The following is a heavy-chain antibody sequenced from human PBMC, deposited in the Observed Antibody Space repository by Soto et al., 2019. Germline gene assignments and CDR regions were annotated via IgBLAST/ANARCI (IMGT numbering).Heavy chain of an antibody. CDR2: IDGSGGIT. J-gene: IGHJ3*01. D-gene: IGHD3-10*01. V-gene: IGHV3-23*01. Sequence: VESLRLSCAASGFTFGTTDMSWVRQAPGEGLEWVSTIDGSGGITYYADSVKGRFTISRDNSRNTVYLQMNSLRGDDTALYYCVKNSGWVNTWGHG. CDR1: GFTFGTTD. CDR3: VKNSGWVNT.